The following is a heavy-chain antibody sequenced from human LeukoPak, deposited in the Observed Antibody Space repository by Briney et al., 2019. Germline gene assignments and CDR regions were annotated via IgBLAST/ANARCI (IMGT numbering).Heavy chain of an antibody. CDR1: GFTFSDYY. D-gene: IGHD3-3*01. CDR2: ISRSITTT. J-gene: IGHJ4*01. CDR3: ASGGRGGYYTY. V-gene: IGHV3-11*01. Sequence: GGSLRLSCAASGFTFSDYYMSWIRQAPGKGLEWISYISRSITTTYYADSVKGRFTISRDNAKNSLYLQMNSLRVEDTAVYYCASGGRGGYYTYWGQGILVTVSS.